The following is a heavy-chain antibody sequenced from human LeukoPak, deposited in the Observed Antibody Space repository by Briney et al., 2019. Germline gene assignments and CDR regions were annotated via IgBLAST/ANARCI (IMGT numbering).Heavy chain of an antibody. CDR2: ISYDGSNK. D-gene: IGHD3-16*02. Sequence: GGSLRLSCAASGFTFSSYGMHWVRQAPGKGLEWVAVISYDGSNKYYADSVKGRFTISRDNSKNTLYLQMNSLRAEDTAVYYCAGYVWGSYRQSAFDIWGQGTMVTVSS. J-gene: IGHJ3*02. CDR3: AGYVWGSYRQSAFDI. V-gene: IGHV3-30*03. CDR1: GFTFSSYG.